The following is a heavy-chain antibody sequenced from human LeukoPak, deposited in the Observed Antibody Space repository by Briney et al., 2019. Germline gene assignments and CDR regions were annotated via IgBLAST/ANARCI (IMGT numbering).Heavy chain of an antibody. D-gene: IGHD6-13*01. J-gene: IGHJ3*01. CDR2: VSSGGTT. CDR3: ARASILQQLVGAFDV. CDR1: GFTARDNY. Sequence: PGGSLRLSCADSGFTARDNYMSWVRQALGKGLECVSDVSSGGTTYHVDSVKGRFTISRHNSNTTLFLQMNSLRAEDTAVYYCARASILQQLVGAFDVWGQGTMVTVSS. V-gene: IGHV3-53*04.